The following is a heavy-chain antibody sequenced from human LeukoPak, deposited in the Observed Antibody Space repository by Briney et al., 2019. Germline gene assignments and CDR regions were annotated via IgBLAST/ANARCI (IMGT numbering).Heavy chain of an antibody. CDR1: GGSISSYY. CDR3: AGASYDSSGVH. CDR2: IYYSGST. D-gene: IGHD3-22*01. Sequence: SETLSLTCTVSGGSISSYYWSWIRQPPGKGLEWIGYIYYSGSTNYNPSLKSRVTISVGTSKNQFSLRLSSVTAADTAVYYCAGASYDSSGVHWRQGTLVTVSS. V-gene: IGHV4-59*01. J-gene: IGHJ4*02.